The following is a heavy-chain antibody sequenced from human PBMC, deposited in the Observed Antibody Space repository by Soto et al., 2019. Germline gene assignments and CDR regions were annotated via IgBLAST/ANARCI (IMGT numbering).Heavy chain of an antibody. CDR2: ISSSSSTI. CDR3: ARLPWADYGGIFDP. D-gene: IGHD4-17*01. Sequence: PGGSLRLSCAASGFTFSSYSMHWVRQAPGKGLEWVSYISSSSSTIYYADSVKGRFTISRDNAKNSLYLQMNSLRAEDTAVYYCARLPWADYGGIFDPWGQGTLVTVSS. CDR1: GFTFSSYS. J-gene: IGHJ5*02. V-gene: IGHV3-48*01.